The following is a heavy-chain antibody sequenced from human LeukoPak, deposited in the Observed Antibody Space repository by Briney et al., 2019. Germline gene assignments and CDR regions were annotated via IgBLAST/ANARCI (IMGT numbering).Heavy chain of an antibody. V-gene: IGHV3-23*01. J-gene: IGHJ4*02. D-gene: IGHD3-22*01. CDR2: ISGSGGTT. CDR3: AKDSRDSCGYDHDY. CDR1: GFTFSSYA. Sequence: GGSLRLSCAASGFTFSSYAMSWVRQAPGKGLEWVSGISGSGGTTYYADSVKGRFTISGDNSKNTLYLQMNSLRAEDTAVYYCAKDSRDSCGYDHDYWGQGTLVTVSS.